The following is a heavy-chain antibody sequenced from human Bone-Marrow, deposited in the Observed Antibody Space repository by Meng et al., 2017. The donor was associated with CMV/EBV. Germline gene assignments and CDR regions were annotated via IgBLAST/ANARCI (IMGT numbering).Heavy chain of an antibody. CDR2: INPNSGVT. V-gene: IGHV1-2*02. CDR3: ARVIGRSLLNRPLPFDY. D-gene: IGHD3-22*01. J-gene: IGHJ4*02. Sequence: ASVKVSCKASGYTFTDYYIHWVRQAPGQGLEWMGWINPNSGVTNYAQKFQGRVTMTRDRSVSTAYMELSRLRSDDTAVYYCARVIGRSLLNRPLPFDYWGQGTLVTVSS. CDR1: GYTFTDYY.